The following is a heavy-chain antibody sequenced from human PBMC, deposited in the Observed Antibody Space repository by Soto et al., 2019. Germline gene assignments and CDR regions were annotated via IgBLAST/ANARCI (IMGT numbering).Heavy chain of an antibody. CDR3: ARDFVASGGHWFDP. CDR2: IIAILGIT. Sequence: GASVKVSCKASGYTFTSYGISWVRQAPGQGLEWMGRIIAILGITNYAQKFQGRVTITADKSTSTAYMELSSLRSEDTAVYYCARDFVASGGHWFDPWGQGTLVTVSS. J-gene: IGHJ5*02. V-gene: IGHV1-69*04. CDR1: GYTFTSYG. D-gene: IGHD2-15*01.